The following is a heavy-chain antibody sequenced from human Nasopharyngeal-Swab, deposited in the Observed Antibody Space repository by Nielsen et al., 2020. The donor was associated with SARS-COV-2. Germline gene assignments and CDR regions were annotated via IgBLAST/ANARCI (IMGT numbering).Heavy chain of an antibody. CDR2: IIPIFGTA. V-gene: IGHV1-69*13. D-gene: IGHD1-26*01. J-gene: IGHJ3*02. Sequence: SVKVFCKASGGTFSSYAISWVRQAPGQGLEWMGGIIPIFGTANYAQKFQGRVTITADESTSTAYMELSSLRSEDTAVYYCAKDGLVSGSYDAFDIWGQGTMVTVSS. CDR3: AKDGLVSGSYDAFDI. CDR1: GGTFSSYA.